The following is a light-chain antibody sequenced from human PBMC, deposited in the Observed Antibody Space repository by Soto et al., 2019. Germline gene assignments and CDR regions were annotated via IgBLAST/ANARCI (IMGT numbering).Light chain of an antibody. CDR2: GNS. V-gene: IGLV1-40*01. J-gene: IGLJ2*01. CDR3: QSYDSSLSGVV. Sequence: QSALTQPPSVSGAPGQRVTISCTGSSSNIGAGYDVHWYQQLPGTAPKLLIYGNSNRPSGVPDRFSGSKSGPSASLAITGLQAEDEADYYCQSYDSSLSGVVFGGGTKLTVL. CDR1: SSNIGAGYD.